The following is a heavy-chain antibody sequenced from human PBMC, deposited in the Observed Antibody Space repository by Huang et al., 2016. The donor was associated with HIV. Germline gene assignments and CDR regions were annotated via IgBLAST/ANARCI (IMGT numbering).Heavy chain of an antibody. Sequence: QVQLQESGPGLVKPSETLSLTCTVSGGSISTHYWSWIRQPPGTGLEWSGCIDYSGSTNYSPSRKSRVTILLDTSKNQFSLRVNSVTAADTAMYYCARDHHDFWRGYRRMYFFDHWGQGTLVTVSS. CDR1: GGSISTHY. CDR3: ARDHHDFWRGYRRMYFFDH. J-gene: IGHJ4*02. CDR2: IDYSGST. V-gene: IGHV4-59*11. D-gene: IGHD3-3*01.